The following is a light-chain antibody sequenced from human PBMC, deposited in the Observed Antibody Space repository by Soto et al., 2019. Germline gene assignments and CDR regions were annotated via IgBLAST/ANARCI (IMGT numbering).Light chain of an antibody. J-gene: IGKJ4*01. CDR1: QGINNN. Sequence: DVQMTQSPSSLSASVGDRVTITCRASQGINNNLAWYQQKPGKVPKVLIYAASTLQSGDPSRFSGSGFGTDFTLTIGILQPEDVATYYCQKYNSAPLTFGGGTKVEIK. CDR3: QKYNSAPLT. CDR2: AAS. V-gene: IGKV1-27*01.